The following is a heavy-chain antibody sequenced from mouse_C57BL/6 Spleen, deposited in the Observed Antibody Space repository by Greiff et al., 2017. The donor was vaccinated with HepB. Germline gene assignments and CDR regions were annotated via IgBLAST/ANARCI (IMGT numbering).Heavy chain of an antibody. CDR3: ASITAVGKNYWDY. J-gene: IGHJ2*01. V-gene: IGHV14-2*01. D-gene: IGHD1-1*01. CDR2: IDPEDGET. CDR1: GFNIKDYY. Sequence: VQLQQSGAELVKPGASVKLSCTASGFNIKDYYMHWVKQRTEQGLEWIGWIDPEDGETKYAPKFQGKATITADTSTNTTYLQLSSLTSEDTAVYYCASITAVGKNYWDYWGQGTTLTVSS.